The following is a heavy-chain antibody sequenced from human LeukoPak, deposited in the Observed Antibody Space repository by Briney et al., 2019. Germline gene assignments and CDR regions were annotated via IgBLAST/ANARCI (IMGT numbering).Heavy chain of an antibody. J-gene: IGHJ4*02. D-gene: IGHD4-23*01. V-gene: IGHV1-69*13. CDR1: GGTFSSYA. Sequence: ASVKVSCKASGGTFSSYAISWVQQAPGQGLEWMGGIIPIFGTANYAQKFQGRVTITADESTSTAYMELSSLRSEDTAVYYCARDLYGGKTRYFDYWGQGTLVTVSS. CDR3: ARDLYGGKTRYFDY. CDR2: IIPIFGTA.